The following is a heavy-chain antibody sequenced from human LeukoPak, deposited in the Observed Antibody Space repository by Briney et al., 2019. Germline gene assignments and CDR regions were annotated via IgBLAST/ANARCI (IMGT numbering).Heavy chain of an antibody. J-gene: IGHJ4*02. Sequence: GGSLRLSCAASGFTFSSYAMHWVRQAPGKGLEWVAVISYVGSNKYYADSVKGRFTITRDNSKNTLYLQMNSLRAEDTAVYYCARDRYYYDSSGYYHYFDYWGQGTLVTVAS. CDR1: GFTFSSYA. V-gene: IGHV3-30*04. D-gene: IGHD3-22*01. CDR2: ISYVGSNK. CDR3: ARDRYYYDSSGYYHYFDY.